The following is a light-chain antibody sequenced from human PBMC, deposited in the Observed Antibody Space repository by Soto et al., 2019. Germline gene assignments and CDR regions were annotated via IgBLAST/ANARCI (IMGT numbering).Light chain of an antibody. V-gene: IGLV1-44*01. CDR3: AAWDDSLNGYV. CDR2: SNN. Sequence: QSVLTQPPSTSGTPGQRVTIACSGSRSNIGSNTVNWYQHLPGTAPKLLIYSNNQRPSGVPDRFSGSESGTSASLAVSGLQSEDEADYYCAAWDDSLNGYVFGTGTKVTVL. J-gene: IGLJ1*01. CDR1: RSNIGSNT.